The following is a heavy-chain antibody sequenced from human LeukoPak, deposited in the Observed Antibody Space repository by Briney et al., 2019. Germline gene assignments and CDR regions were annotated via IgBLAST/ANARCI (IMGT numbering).Heavy chain of an antibody. CDR3: AGGAGVYYYGMDV. Sequence: PGGSLRLSCAASGFTFSNYGLSWVRQAPGKGLEWVSAISGGGSATYYADSLKGRFTISRDNSKNTLFLQMNTLRADDTAVYYCAGGAGVYYYGMDVWGQGTSVTVSS. CDR2: ISGGGSAT. J-gene: IGHJ6*02. V-gene: IGHV3-23*01. CDR1: GFTFSNYG.